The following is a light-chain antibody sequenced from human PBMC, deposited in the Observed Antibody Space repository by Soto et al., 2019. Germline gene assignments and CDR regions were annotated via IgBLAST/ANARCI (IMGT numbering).Light chain of an antibody. CDR1: SSDVGSYNF. Sequence: QSALTQPASVSGSPGQSITISCTGTSSDVGSYNFLSWYQQHPGKAPKLMIYEVSKRPSGVSHRFSGSKSGNTASLTISGLQAEDEADYHCCSYGSGNLYVFGTGTKLTVL. J-gene: IGLJ1*01. V-gene: IGLV2-23*02. CDR2: EVS. CDR3: CSYGSGNLYV.